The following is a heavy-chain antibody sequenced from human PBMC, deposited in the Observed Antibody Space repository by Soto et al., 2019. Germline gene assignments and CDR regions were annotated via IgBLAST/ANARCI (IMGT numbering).Heavy chain of an antibody. CDR1: GFTFSSYA. CDR2: ISHSGVDI. J-gene: IGHJ5*01. V-gene: IGHV3-23*01. Sequence: EEELLESGGGLVQPGGSLRLSCAASGFTFSSYAMSWVRQAPGKGLEWVSTISHSGVDIYYADSVKGRFTISRDISKNTLYLQMDSLRGEDTAVYYCAKILFVIALASDSWGQGTLVTVSS. D-gene: IGHD6-19*01. CDR3: AKILFVIALASDS.